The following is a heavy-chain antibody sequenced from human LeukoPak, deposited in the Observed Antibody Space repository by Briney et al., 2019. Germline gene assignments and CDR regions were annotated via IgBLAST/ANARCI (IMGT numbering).Heavy chain of an antibody. CDR3: ARGRYLTTRGGAAAGFLDY. Sequence: SETLSLTCTVSGGSLSSYYGSWIRQPPGKGLEWIGYIYYSGSTNYNPSLKSRVTISVDTSQNQSSLSLRSVTAADTAVYYCARGRYLTTRGGAAAGFLDYWGQGSLVTVSA. CDR1: GGSLSSYY. CDR2: IYYSGST. D-gene: IGHD6-13*01. J-gene: IGHJ4*02. V-gene: IGHV4-59*12.